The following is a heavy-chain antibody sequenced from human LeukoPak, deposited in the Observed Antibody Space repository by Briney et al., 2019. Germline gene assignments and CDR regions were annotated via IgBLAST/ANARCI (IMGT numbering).Heavy chain of an antibody. CDR1: GNYW. Sequence: GGSLRLSCAASGNYWMHWVRQAPGKGPEWISYISSSSEVKHYADSVKGRFTISRDNDKNSLFLQMDRLRAEDTAVYFCTRDHYDFWSSYWYALDLWGQGTKVTVSS. CDR2: ISSSSEVK. J-gene: IGHJ3*01. V-gene: IGHV3-48*04. D-gene: IGHD3-3*01. CDR3: TRDHYDFWSSYWYALDL.